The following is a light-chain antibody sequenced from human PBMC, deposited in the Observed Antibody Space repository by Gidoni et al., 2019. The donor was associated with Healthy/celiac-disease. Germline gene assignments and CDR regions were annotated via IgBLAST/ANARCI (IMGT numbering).Light chain of an antibody. Sequence: DIQMTQSPSTLSASVGDRGTITCRASQSISSWLAWYQQKPGKAPKLLIYKASSLESGVPSRFSGSGSGTEFTLTISSLQPDDFATYYCQQYNSYLLTFGGXTKVEIK. CDR1: QSISSW. CDR2: KAS. V-gene: IGKV1-5*03. J-gene: IGKJ4*01. CDR3: QQYNSYLLT.